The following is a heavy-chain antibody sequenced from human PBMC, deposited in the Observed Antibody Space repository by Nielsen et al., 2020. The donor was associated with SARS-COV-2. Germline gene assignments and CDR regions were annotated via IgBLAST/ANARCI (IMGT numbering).Heavy chain of an antibody. CDR2: IFHSGST. CDR1: ASSISDGYY. D-gene: IGHD6-13*01. J-gene: IGHJ4*02. Sequence: SETLSLTCTVSASSISDGYYWGWIRQTPGKGLEWIGNIFHSGSTYYNPSLKSRVTISVDTSKNQFSLNLRSVTAADTAVYYCAKVGGASAGLIDDWGQGTLVAVSS. CDR3: AKVGGASAGLIDD. V-gene: IGHV4-38-2*02.